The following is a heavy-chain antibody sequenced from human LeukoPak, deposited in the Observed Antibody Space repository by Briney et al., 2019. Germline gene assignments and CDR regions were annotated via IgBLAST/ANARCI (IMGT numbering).Heavy chain of an antibody. V-gene: IGHV3-21*01. CDR2: ISSSGRYI. D-gene: IGHD4-23*01. J-gene: IGHJ4*02. CDR3: ARGPKETHFDH. CDR1: GFTFSDYA. Sequence: GGSLRLSCAASGFTFSDYAMIWVRQAPGKGLEWVSSISSSGRYIYYADSVRGRFTISRDSAQNSLYLQMNSLRAEDTAVYYCARGPKETHFDHWGQGTLVTVSS.